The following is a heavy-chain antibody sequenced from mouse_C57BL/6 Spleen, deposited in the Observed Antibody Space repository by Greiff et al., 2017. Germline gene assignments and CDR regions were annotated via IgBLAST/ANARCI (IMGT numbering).Heavy chain of an antibody. CDR3: ARDRGGPYYFDY. CDR2: INYDGSST. CDR1: GFTFSDYY. D-gene: IGHD3-1*01. J-gene: IGHJ2*01. Sequence: EVMLVESEGGLVQPGSSMKLSCTASGFTFSDYYMAWVRQVPEKGLEWVANINYDGSSTYYLDSLKSRFIISRDNAKNILYLQMSSLKSEDTATYYCARDRGGPYYFDYWGQGTTLTVSS. V-gene: IGHV5-16*01.